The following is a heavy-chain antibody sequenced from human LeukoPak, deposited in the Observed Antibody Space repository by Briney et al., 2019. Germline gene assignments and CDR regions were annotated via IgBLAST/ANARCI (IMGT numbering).Heavy chain of an antibody. CDR2: IYYSGST. V-gene: IGHV4-59*01. CDR1: GGSIGSSYY. D-gene: IGHD3-22*01. Sequence: SETLSLTCTVSGGSIGSSYYWSWIRQPPGKGLEWIGYIYYSGSTNYNPSLRSRVTISVDTSKNQFSLKLSSVTAADTAVYYCARETYYYDSSGYYYGSRPPQSYYYYMDVWGKGTTVTISS. CDR3: ARETYYYDSSGYYYGSRPPQSYYYYMDV. J-gene: IGHJ6*03.